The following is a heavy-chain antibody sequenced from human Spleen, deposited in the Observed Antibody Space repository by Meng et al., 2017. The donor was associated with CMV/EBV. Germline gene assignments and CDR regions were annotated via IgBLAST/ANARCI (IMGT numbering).Heavy chain of an antibody. CDR3: VRVDMTTVTPFFDY. CDR2: ISHSGTT. Sequence: SWGSISRSNWWGWVRQSPGKGLEWIGEISHSGTTNYNPSLKSRVAISIDKTKNQFSLKLGSVTAADTAVYYCVRVDMTTVTPFFDYWGQGTLVTVSS. V-gene: IGHV4-4*02. D-gene: IGHD4-17*01. CDR1: WGSISRSNW. J-gene: IGHJ4*02.